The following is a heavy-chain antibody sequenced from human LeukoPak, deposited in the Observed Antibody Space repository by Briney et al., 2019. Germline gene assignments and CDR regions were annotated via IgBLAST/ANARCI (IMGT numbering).Heavy chain of an antibody. Sequence: GGSLRLSCAASGIAFSRSWMSWVRQAPEKGLEWVAFIKEDGGEIYYVDSVKGRFTISRDNAETSLYLQMNSLRAEDTAVYYCARDRGGRSGLDDWGQGTLVTVSS. CDR3: ARDRGGRSGLDD. J-gene: IGHJ4*02. CDR2: IKEDGGEI. V-gene: IGHV3-7*04. CDR1: GIAFSRSW. D-gene: IGHD2-15*01.